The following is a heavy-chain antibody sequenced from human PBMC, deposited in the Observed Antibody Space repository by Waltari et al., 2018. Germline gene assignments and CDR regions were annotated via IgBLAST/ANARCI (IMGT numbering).Heavy chain of an antibody. D-gene: IGHD3-16*01. V-gene: IGHV1-69*12. CDR2: TIPIFGSP. J-gene: IGHJ3*02. Sequence: QVQLVPSGAEVKKPGASVGVSCRASGGNFGRYAITWVRQAPGQGLEWMGGTIPIFGSPMYAPKFQGRVSITADELTYTVYMELNSLRSDDTAIYYCARRKLGEAFDIWGQGTMVIVSS. CDR3: ARRKLGEAFDI. CDR1: GGNFGRYA.